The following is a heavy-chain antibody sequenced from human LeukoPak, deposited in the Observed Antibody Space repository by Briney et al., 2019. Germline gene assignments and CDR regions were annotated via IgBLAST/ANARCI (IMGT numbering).Heavy chain of an antibody. CDR1: GGSVSSGSYY. CDR3: ARFLDYDILTGYYNGYYFDY. CDR2: IYYSGST. Sequence: PSETLSLTCTASGGSVSSGSYYWSWIRQPPGKGLEWIGYIYYSGSTNYNPSLKSRVTISVDTSKNQFSLKLSSVTAADTAVYYCARFLDYDILTGYYNGYYFDYWGQGTLVTVSS. D-gene: IGHD3-9*01. J-gene: IGHJ4*02. V-gene: IGHV4-61*01.